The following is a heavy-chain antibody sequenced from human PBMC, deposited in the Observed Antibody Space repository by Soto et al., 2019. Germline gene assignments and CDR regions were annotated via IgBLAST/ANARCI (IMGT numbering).Heavy chain of an antibody. J-gene: IGHJ6*03. V-gene: IGHV1-18*01. D-gene: IGHD4-17*01. CDR2: ISAYNGNT. CDR1: GYTFTSYG. CDR3: ARVAAMGTVTKGYYYYMDV. Sequence: APVKVSCKASGYTFTSYGISWVRQAPGQGLEWMGWISAYNGNTNYAQKFQGRVTITADESTSTAYMELSSLRSADTAVYYCARVAAMGTVTKGYYYYMDVWGKGTTVTVSS.